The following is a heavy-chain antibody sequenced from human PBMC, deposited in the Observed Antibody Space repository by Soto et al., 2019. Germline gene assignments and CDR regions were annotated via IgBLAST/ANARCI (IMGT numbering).Heavy chain of an antibody. D-gene: IGHD2-2*01. V-gene: IGHV4-34*01. CDR3: ERERAVVVPAAQQYYLDY. CDR2: INHSGST. Sequence: QVQLQQWGAGLLKPSETLSLTCAVCGGAFSGYYWTWIPQPPGKGLEWLGVINHSGSTNYNPSLRCPVPISVDTTKKQFSLTLSSAAAADTAAYSCERERAVVVPAAQQYYLDYWGQGTVVAV. J-gene: IGHJ4*02. CDR1: GGAFSGYY.